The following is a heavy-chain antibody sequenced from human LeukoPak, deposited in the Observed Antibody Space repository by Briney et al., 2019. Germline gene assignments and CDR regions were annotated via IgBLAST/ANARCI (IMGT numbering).Heavy chain of an antibody. CDR3: ARGKLIAARLRGNWFDP. CDR1: GYTFTGYY. V-gene: IGHV1-2*02. J-gene: IGHJ5*02. Sequence: ASVTVSCKASGYTFTGYYMHWVRQAPGQGLEWMGWINPNSGGTNYAQKFQGRVTMTRDTSISTAYLELSRLRSDDTAVYYCARGKLIAARLRGNWFDPWGQGTLVTVSS. CDR2: INPNSGGT. D-gene: IGHD6-6*01.